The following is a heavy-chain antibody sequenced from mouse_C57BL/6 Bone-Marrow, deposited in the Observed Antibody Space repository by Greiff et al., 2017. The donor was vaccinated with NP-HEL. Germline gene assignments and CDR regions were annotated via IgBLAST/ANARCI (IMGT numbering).Heavy chain of an antibody. V-gene: IGHV1-26*01. Sequence: VQLQQSGPELVKPGASVKISCKASGYTFTDYYMNWVKQSHGKSLEWIGDINPNNGGTSYNQTFKGKATLTVDKSSSTAYMELRSLTSEDSAVYYCAREGGYDYDDGMDYWGQGTSVTVSS. CDR2: INPNNGGT. J-gene: IGHJ4*01. D-gene: IGHD2-4*01. CDR3: AREGGYDYDDGMDY. CDR1: GYTFTDYY.